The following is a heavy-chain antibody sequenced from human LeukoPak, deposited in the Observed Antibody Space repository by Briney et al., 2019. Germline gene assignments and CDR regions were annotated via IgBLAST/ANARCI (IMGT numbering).Heavy chain of an antibody. V-gene: IGHV1-46*01. CDR2: INPSGGST. CDR3: ARDSSSGYYSY. D-gene: IGHD3-3*01. CDR1: GYTFTNHD. Sequence: ASVKVSRKASGYTFTNHDFNWMRQATGQGLEWMGIINPSGGSTSYAQKFQGRVTMTRDTSTSTVYMELSSLRSEDTAVYYCARDSSSGYYSYWGQGTLVTVSS. J-gene: IGHJ4*02.